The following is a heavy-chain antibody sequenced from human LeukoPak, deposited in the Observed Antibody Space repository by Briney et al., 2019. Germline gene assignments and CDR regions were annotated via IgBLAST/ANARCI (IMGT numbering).Heavy chain of an antibody. CDR2: INHSGST. Sequence: PSETLSLTCAVYGGSFSDYYWSWIRQPPGKGLEWIGEINHSGSTNYNPSLKSRVTISVDTSKNQFSLKLSSVTAADTAVYYCASDYGDYGRGFDYWGQGILVTVSS. J-gene: IGHJ4*02. CDR3: ASDYGDYGRGFDY. D-gene: IGHD4-17*01. CDR1: GGSFSDYY. V-gene: IGHV4-34*01.